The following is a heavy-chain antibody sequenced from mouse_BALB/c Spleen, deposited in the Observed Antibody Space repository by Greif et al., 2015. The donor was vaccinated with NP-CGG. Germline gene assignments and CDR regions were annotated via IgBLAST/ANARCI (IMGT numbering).Heavy chain of an antibody. D-gene: IGHD2-1*01. CDR2: INPSTGYT. J-gene: IGHJ2*01. V-gene: IGHV1-7*01. Sequence: VQGVESGAELAKPGASVKMSCKASGYTFTSYWMHWVKQRPGQGLEWIGYINPSTGYTEYNQKFKDKATLTADKSSSTAYMQLSSLTSEDSAVYYCARSGGNYYFDYWGQGTTLTVSS. CDR1: GYTFTSYW. CDR3: ARSGGNYYFDY.